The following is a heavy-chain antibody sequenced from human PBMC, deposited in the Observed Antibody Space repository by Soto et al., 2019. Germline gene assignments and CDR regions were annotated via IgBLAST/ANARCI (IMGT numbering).Heavy chain of an antibody. CDR2: ISGSGGST. V-gene: IGHV3-23*01. Sequence: GGSLRLSCAASGFTFSSYAMSWVRQAPGKGLEWVSAISGSGGSTYYADSVKGRFTISRDNSKNTLYLQMNSLRAEDTAVYYCAKVIAAAGTNVWDYYYGMDVWGQGTTVTVSS. CDR1: GFTFSSYA. CDR3: AKVIAAAGTNVWDYYYGMDV. J-gene: IGHJ6*02. D-gene: IGHD6-13*01.